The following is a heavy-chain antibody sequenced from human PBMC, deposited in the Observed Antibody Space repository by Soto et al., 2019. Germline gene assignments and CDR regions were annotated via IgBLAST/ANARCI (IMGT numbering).Heavy chain of an antibody. J-gene: IGHJ6*03. Sequence: SGPTLVNPTQTLTLTCTFSGFSLSTSGMCVSWIRQPPGKALEWLARIDWDDDKYYSTSLKTRLTISKDTSKNQVVLTMTNMDPVDTATYYCARTRYYYGSGTSFYYYYYMDVWGKGTSVTVSS. CDR3: ARTRYYYGSGTSFYYYYYMDV. CDR2: IDWDDDK. V-gene: IGHV2-70*11. CDR1: GFSLSTSGMC. D-gene: IGHD3-10*01.